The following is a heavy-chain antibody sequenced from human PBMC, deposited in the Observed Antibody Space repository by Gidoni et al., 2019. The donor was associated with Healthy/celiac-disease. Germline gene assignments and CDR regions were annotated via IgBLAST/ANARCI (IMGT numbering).Heavy chain of an antibody. V-gene: IGHV1-69*06. CDR2: IIPSIGTA. D-gene: IGHD1-26*01. Sequence: QVQLVQSGAEVKKPGSSVKVSCKASGCTFRRYAISWVRQAPGQGLEWMGGIIPSIGTANYAQKFQGRVTITADKSTNTAYMKLSSLRSEDTAVYYCARVGIVGGNKVDYWGQGTLVTVSS. CDR3: ARVGIVGGNKVDY. J-gene: IGHJ4*02. CDR1: GCTFRRYA.